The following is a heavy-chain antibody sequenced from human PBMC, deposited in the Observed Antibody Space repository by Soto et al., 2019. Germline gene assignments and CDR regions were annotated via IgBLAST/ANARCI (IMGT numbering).Heavy chain of an antibody. Sequence: QVQLQESGPGLVKASETLSLTCTVSAGSISSYYWGWIRQSPGKGLEWIGYIYNNGSTNYNPSLESRLTMSVDTSKNQFSLKLSSVTAADTAVYYCARIIRTLAWDGVDVWGQGTRVTV. J-gene: IGHJ6*02. CDR1: AGSISSYY. CDR3: ARIIRTLAWDGVDV. V-gene: IGHV4-59*01. CDR2: IYNNGST. D-gene: IGHD3-10*01.